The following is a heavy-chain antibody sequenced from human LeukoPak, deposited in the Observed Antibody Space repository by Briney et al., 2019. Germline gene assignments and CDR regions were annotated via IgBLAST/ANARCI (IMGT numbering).Heavy chain of an antibody. CDR2: INTNTGNP. CDR3: ARDKPVVDDYYDSSGYYTDY. Sequence: ASVKVSCKASGYTITSYAMNWVRQAPRQGLEWMGWINTNTGNPTYAQGFTGRFVFSLDTSVSTAYLQISSLKAEDTAVYYCARDKPVVDDYYDSSGYYTDYWGQGTLVTVSS. CDR1: GYTITSYA. J-gene: IGHJ4*02. D-gene: IGHD3-22*01. V-gene: IGHV7-4-1*02.